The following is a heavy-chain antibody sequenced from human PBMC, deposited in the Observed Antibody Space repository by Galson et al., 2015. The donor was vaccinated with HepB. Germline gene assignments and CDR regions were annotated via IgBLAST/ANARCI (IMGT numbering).Heavy chain of an antibody. J-gene: IGHJ4*02. Sequence: SLRLSCAASGFTFSNYAMNWVRQAPGKGLEWVSTISGSDDYTYYAESQKGRFTISRDNSKDTLYLQMNSLRAEDTAVYYCAKDWVPNDYEAGSDYWGQGTLVTVSS. D-gene: IGHD4-17*01. CDR1: GFTFSNYA. V-gene: IGHV3-23*01. CDR3: AKDWVPNDYEAGSDY. CDR2: ISGSDDYT.